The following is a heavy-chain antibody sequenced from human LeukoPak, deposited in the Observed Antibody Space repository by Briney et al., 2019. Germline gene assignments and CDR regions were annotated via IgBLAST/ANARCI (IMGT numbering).Heavy chain of an antibody. CDR3: AKDLITMVRGVTTNWFDP. V-gene: IGHV3-23*01. CDR2: ISGSGGST. D-gene: IGHD3-10*01. J-gene: IGHJ5*02. CDR1: GFTFSSYA. Sequence: TGGSLRLSCAASGFTFSSYAMSWVRQAPGKGLEWVSAISGSGGSTYYADSVKGRFTISRDNSKNTLYLQMNSPRAEDTAVYYCAKDLITMVRGVTTNWFDPWGQGTLVTVSS.